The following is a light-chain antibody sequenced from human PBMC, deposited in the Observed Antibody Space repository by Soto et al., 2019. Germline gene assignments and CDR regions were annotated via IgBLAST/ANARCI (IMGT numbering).Light chain of an antibody. J-gene: IGKJ4*01. CDR1: RSVSSTY. V-gene: IGKV3-20*01. CDR2: GTS. Sequence: DIVLTQSPGTLSLSPGERATLSCRASRSVSSTYLAWYQHKPGQAPRLLIYGTSSRATGIPDRFSGSGSGTDFSLTISRLEPEDFAVYYCHQYGGSPGTFGGGTKVEI. CDR3: HQYGGSPGT.